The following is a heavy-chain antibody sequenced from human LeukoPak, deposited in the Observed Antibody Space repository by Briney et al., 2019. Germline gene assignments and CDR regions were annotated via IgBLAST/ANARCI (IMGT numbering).Heavy chain of an antibody. CDR1: GDTISRGRYT. V-gene: IGHV4-61*02. CDR3: AREGPYYYYMDV. Sequence: PAETLSLTCTVSGDTISRGRYTWSWLRPPPVTRLARIGRIYTSVSTNYNPSLKRRVTISVDTSKNHFSLKLSSVAAADTAVYYCAREGPYYYYMDVWGKGTTVTVSS. CDR2: IYTSVST. J-gene: IGHJ6*03.